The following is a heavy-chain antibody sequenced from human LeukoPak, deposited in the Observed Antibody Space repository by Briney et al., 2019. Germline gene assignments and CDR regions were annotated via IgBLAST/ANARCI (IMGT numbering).Heavy chain of an antibody. J-gene: IGHJ4*02. CDR2: IYSGGST. Sequence: PGGSLRLSCAASGFTVSSNYMSWVRQAPGKGLEWVSVIYSGGSTYYADSVKGRFTISRDNSKNTLYLQMNSLGAEDTAVYYCARDDYGVFDYWGQGTLVTVSS. D-gene: IGHD4-17*01. CDR1: GFTVSSNY. V-gene: IGHV3-66*01. CDR3: ARDDYGVFDY.